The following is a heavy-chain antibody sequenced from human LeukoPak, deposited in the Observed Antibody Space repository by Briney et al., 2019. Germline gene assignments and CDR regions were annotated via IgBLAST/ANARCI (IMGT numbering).Heavy chain of an antibody. V-gene: IGHV3-48*01. CDR2: ISTDSGTL. J-gene: IGHJ4*02. Sequence: PGGSLRLSCASSGFTFSAYHMNWVRQAPGKRLEWISFISTDSGTLYYADSVKGRFTISRNNAANSLYLQMNSLRAEDTAVYYCARVQSRMLDYWGQGTPVTVSS. CDR3: ARVQSRMLDY. D-gene: IGHD2-8*01. CDR1: GFTFSAYH.